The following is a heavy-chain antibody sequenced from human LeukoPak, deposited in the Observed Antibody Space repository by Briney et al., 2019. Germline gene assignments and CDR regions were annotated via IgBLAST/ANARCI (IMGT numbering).Heavy chain of an antibody. CDR1: GYTFTSYG. Sequence: GASVTVSRKASGYTFTSYGISWVRQAPGQGLEWMGWISTYNGNTNYAHNLQGRVTMTTDTSTSTAYMELRSLRSDDTAVYYCARVAWATGGIWWFVPSGQGALVTVSS. J-gene: IGHJ5*02. CDR3: ARVAWATGGIWWFVP. V-gene: IGHV1-18*01. D-gene: IGHD5-12*01. CDR2: ISTYNGNT.